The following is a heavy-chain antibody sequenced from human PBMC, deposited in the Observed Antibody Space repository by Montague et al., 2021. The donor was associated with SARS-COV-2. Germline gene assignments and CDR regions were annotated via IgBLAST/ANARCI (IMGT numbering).Heavy chain of an antibody. V-gene: IGHV2-70*01. Sequence: PALVKPTQTLTLTCTFSRFSLSTSGMCVSWIRQPPGKALEWLALIDWDDDKYYSTSLKTRLTISKDTSKNQVVLTMTNMDPVDTATYYCARTQIVDIYYYGMDVWGQGTTVTVSS. CDR2: IDWDDDK. CDR3: ARTQIVDIYYYGMDV. J-gene: IGHJ6*02. D-gene: IGHD5-12*01. CDR1: RFSLSTSGMC.